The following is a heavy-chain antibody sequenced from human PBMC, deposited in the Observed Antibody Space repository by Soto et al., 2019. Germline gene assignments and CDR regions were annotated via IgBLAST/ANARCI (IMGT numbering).Heavy chain of an antibody. V-gene: IGHV3-72*01. J-gene: IGHJ5*02. CDR1: GFTFSDHY. Sequence: GGSLRLSCAASGFTFSDHYMDWVRQAPGKGLEWVGRTRNKANSYTTEYAASVKGRFTISRDDSKNSLYLQMNSLKTEDTAVYYCARGSWVTIFGVVIPNWFDPWGQGTLVTVSS. CDR3: ARGSWVTIFGVVIPNWFDP. CDR2: TRNKANSYTT. D-gene: IGHD3-3*01.